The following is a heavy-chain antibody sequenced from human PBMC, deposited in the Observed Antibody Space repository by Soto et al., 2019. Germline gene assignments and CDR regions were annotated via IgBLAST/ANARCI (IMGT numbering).Heavy chain of an antibody. D-gene: IGHD3-22*01. CDR3: ASQFSSGYYYVPRAFDI. CDR2: INHSGST. CDR1: GGSFSGYY. V-gene: IGHV4-34*01. J-gene: IGHJ3*02. Sequence: PSETLSLTCAVYGGSFSGYYWSWIRQPPGKGLEWIGEINHSGSTNYNPSLKSRVTISVDTSKNQFSLKLSSVTAADTAVYYCASQFSSGYYYVPRAFDIWGKGKMVTVSS.